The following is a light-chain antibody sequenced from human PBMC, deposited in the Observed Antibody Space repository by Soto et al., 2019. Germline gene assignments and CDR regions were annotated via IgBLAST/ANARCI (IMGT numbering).Light chain of an antibody. Sequence: QSVLTQPHSASGTPGQRVTISCSGSSSNIASNYVYWYKQLPGTAPKLLIYRNDQRPSGVPDRFSASKSGTSASLAITGLRSEDEADYYCAAWDGILSGGFFGGGTKLTVL. J-gene: IGLJ2*01. V-gene: IGLV1-47*01. CDR2: RND. CDR1: SSNIASNY. CDR3: AAWDGILSGGF.